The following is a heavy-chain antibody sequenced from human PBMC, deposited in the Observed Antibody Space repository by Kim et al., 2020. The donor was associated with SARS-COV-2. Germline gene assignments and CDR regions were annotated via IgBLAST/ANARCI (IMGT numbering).Heavy chain of an antibody. CDR2: IYYSGST. Sequence: SETLSLTCTVSGGSISSYYWSWIRQPPGKGLEWIGYIYYSGSTNYNPSLKSRVTISVDTSKNQFSLKLSSVTAADTAVYYCARTLDSFGEVLYGMDVWGQGTTVTVSS. CDR1: GGSISSYY. D-gene: IGHD3-10*01. V-gene: IGHV4-59*08. CDR3: ARTLDSFGEVLYGMDV. J-gene: IGHJ6*02.